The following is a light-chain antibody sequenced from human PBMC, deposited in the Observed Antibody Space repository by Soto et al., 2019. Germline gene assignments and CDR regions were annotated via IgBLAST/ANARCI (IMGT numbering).Light chain of an antibody. J-gene: IGLJ3*02. CDR2: SDN. V-gene: IGLV1-44*01. CDR3: AAWDDILNGWM. Sequence: QSVLIQPPSVSGTPGQRVTISCSGSSSSIGSSSANWYQQLPGAAPRLLIYSDNQRPSRVPDRFSGSRSGTSASLAISGLQSEDEADYYCAAWDDILNGWMFGGGTK. CDR1: SSSIGSSS.